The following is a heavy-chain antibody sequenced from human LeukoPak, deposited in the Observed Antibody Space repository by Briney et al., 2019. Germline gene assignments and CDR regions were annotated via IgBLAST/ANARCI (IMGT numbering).Heavy chain of an antibody. CDR2: VKQDGSVK. J-gene: IGHJ3*01. Sequence: PGGSLRLSCAASGFTFSTFWMTWVRQAPGKGLEWVANVKQDGSVKYYVDSVKGRFTISRDNAKNSLYLQMNGLRAEDTAVYYCAKPRDIDSWAFDVWGQGTMVTVS. V-gene: IGHV3-7*02. CDR3: AKPRDIDSWAFDV. CDR1: GFTFSTFW. D-gene: IGHD2-15*01.